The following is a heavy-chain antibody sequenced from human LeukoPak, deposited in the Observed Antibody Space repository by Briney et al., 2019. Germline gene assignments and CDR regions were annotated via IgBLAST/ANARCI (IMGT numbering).Heavy chain of an antibody. CDR2: IKSKTEGGTT. CDR3: TTYSSGYYY. CDR1: GFTFSNAW. V-gene: IGHV3-15*01. J-gene: IGHJ4*02. D-gene: IGHD3-22*01. Sequence: GGSLRLSCAASGFTFSNAWMSWVRQAPGKGLEWVGRIKSKTEGGTTDYAAPVKGRFTISRDDSKNTLYLQMNSLKTEDTAVYYCTTYSSGYYYWGQGTLVTVSS.